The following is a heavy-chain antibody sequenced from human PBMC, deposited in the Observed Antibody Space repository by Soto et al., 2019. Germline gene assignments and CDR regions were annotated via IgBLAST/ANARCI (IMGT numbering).Heavy chain of an antibody. CDR2: INWNGGST. CDR3: ARDPYSGSYWGSFDY. D-gene: IGHD1-26*01. CDR1: GFTFDDYG. Sequence: EVQLVESGGGVVRPGGSLRLSCAASGFTFDDYGMSWVRQAPGKGLEWVSGINWNGGSTGYADSVKGRFTISRDNAKKSLHLQMNSLRAEDTALYYGARDPYSGSYWGSFDYWGQGTLVTVSS. V-gene: IGHV3-20*04. J-gene: IGHJ4*02.